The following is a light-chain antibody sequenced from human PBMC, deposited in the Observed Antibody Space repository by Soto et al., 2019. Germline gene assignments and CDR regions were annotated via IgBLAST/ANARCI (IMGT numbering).Light chain of an antibody. CDR2: GAS. J-gene: IGKJ4*01. V-gene: IGKV3-20*01. CDR3: HQYGDSPLT. CDR1: EPIRNTF. Sequence: EIVLTQSPDTLSLSPGERATLSCRASEPIRNTFLAWYRQKPGQAPRLLIYGASSRAIGIPDRFSGSGSGTDYTLTITRLEPEDFALYYCHQYGDSPLTFGGGTKVDIK.